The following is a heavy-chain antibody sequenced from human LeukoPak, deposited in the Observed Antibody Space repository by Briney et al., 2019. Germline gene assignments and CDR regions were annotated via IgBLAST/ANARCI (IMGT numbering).Heavy chain of an antibody. CDR3: AKGRRGSSYVHYFDS. D-gene: IGHD5-18*01. Sequence: GGSLRLSCAASGVIFSTYGMHWVRQAPGKGLEWVGVISNDGINTYYTDSLKGRFTISRDNSNSTLYLHMNSLRREDTAVYYCAKGRRGSSYVHYFDSWGQGALVTVSS. CDR1: GVIFSTYG. CDR2: ISNDGINT. J-gene: IGHJ4*02. V-gene: IGHV3-30*18.